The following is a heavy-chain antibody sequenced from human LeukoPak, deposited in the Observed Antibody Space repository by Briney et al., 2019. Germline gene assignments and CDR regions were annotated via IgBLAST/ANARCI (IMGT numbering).Heavy chain of an antibody. CDR1: GFTFDDYA. D-gene: IGHD6-19*01. V-gene: IGHV3-9*01. J-gene: IGHJ3*02. CDR3: AKEGSGSSRDAFDI. CDR2: ISWNSGSI. Sequence: PGGSLRLSCAASGFTFDDYAMHWVRQAPGKGLEWVSGISWNSGSIGYADSVKGRFTISRDNAKNSLYLQMNSLRAEDTALYYCAKEGSGSSRDAFDIWGQGTMVTVSS.